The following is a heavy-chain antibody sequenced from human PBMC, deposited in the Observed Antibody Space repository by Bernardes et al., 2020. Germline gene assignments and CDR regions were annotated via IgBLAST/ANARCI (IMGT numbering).Heavy chain of an antibody. J-gene: IGHJ6*02. Sequence: SETLSLTCTVSGGSISSGGYYWSWIRQHPGKGLEWIGYIYYSGSTYYNPSLKSRVTISVDTSKNQFSLKLSSVTAADTAVYYCARDVFLGTTLQGMDVWGQGTTVTVSS. CDR1: GGSISSGGYY. V-gene: IGHV4-31*03. CDR2: IYYSGST. CDR3: ARDVFLGTTLQGMDV. D-gene: IGHD3-16*01.